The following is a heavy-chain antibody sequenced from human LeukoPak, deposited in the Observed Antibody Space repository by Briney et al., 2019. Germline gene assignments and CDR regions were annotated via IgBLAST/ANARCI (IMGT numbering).Heavy chain of an antibody. Sequence: GGSLRLSCVASGFSLGGYWMYWVRQAPGKGLMYISSNNGDGSTTNYADVVKGRFTMSRDNVKNTLYLQMNSLRVEDTAVYYCARDPRNVGLAPWGQGTLVTVSS. J-gene: IGHJ5*02. V-gene: IGHV3-74*01. CDR2: NNGDGSTT. CDR1: GFSLGGYW. D-gene: IGHD2-15*01. CDR3: ARDPRNVGLAP.